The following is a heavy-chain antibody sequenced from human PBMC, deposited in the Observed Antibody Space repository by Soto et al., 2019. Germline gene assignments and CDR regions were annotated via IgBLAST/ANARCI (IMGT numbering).Heavy chain of an antibody. CDR1: GGSISSGGYS. CDR2: IYHSGST. D-gene: IGHD5-12*01. Sequence: QLQLQESGSGLVKPSLTLSLTCAVSGGSISSGGYSWSWIRQPPGKGLEWIGYIYHSGSTYYNPSLKSRVTISVDRSKNPFSLKLSSVTAADTAVYYCARRRGFPYYYGMDVWGQGTTVTVSS. J-gene: IGHJ6*02. CDR3: ARRRGFPYYYGMDV. V-gene: IGHV4-30-2*01.